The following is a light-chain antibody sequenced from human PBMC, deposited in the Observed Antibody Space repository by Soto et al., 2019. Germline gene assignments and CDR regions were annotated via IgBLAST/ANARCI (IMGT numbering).Light chain of an antibody. CDR1: QSVSSF. CDR2: DAS. V-gene: IGKV3-11*01. Sequence: EIVLTQSPATLSLSPGERATLSCWASQSVSSFLAWYQQKPGQAPRLLIYDASNRASGIPARFSGSGSGTDFTLTISSLEPEDFAVYYCQQRSTWPLTFGQGTKVEIK. J-gene: IGKJ1*01. CDR3: QQRSTWPLT.